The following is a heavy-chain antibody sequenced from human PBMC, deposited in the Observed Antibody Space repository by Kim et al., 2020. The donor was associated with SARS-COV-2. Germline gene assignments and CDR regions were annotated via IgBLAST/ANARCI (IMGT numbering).Heavy chain of an antibody. CDR2: IIPIFGTA. CDR1: GGTFSSYA. Sequence: SVKVSCKASGGTFSSYAISWVRQAPGQGLEWMGGIIPIFGTANYAQKFQGRVTITADESTSTAYMELSSLRSEDTAVYYCAAYGSGSSTGWFDPWGQGTMVTVSS. CDR3: AAYGSGSSTGWFDP. V-gene: IGHV1-69*13. D-gene: IGHD3-10*01. J-gene: IGHJ5*02.